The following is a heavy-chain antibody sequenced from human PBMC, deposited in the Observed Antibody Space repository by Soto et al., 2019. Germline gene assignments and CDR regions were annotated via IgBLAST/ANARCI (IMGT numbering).Heavy chain of an antibody. CDR1: GYTFTIYW. CDR3: ARPANTVADPFDL. Sequence: PGQSLKISCQVSGYTFTIYWISWVRQMPGKGLEWMGIIYPSDSDTRYSPSFQGQVTISADQSINTAYLQWDSLKASDTAIYYCARPANTVADPFDLWGQGTPVTVSS. CDR2: IYPSDSDT. D-gene: IGHD4-17*01. V-gene: IGHV5-51*01. J-gene: IGHJ4*02.